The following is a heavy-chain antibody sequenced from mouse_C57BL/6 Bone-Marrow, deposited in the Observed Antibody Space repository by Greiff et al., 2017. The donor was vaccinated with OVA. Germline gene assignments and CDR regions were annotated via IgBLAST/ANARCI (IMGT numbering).Heavy chain of an antibody. CDR2: IDPSDSYT. CDR3: ARDTLCPFDY. V-gene: IGHV1-69*01. CDR1: GYTFTSYW. Sequence: QVQLQQSGAELVMPGASVKLSCKASGYTFTSYWMHWVKQRPGQGLEWIGEIDPSDSYTNYNQKFKGKSTLTVDKSSSTAYMQLSSLTSEDSAVYYCARDTLCPFDYWGQGTTLTVSS. D-gene: IGHD6-5*01. J-gene: IGHJ2*01.